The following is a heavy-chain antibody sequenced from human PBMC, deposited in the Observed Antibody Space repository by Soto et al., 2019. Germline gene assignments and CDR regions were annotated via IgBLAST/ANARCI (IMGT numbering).Heavy chain of an antibody. CDR3: ARDDRYCSSTSCYKVLDY. J-gene: IGHJ4*02. V-gene: IGHV3-48*02. CDR1: GFTFSSYS. CDR2: ISSSSSIN. Sequence: PGGSLRLSCAASGFTFSSYSMNWVRQAPGKGLEWVSYISSSSSINYYAASVKGRLTISRDNAKNSMYLQMNSLRDEDTAVYYCARDDRYCSSTSCYKVLDYWGQGTLVTVSS. D-gene: IGHD2-2*02.